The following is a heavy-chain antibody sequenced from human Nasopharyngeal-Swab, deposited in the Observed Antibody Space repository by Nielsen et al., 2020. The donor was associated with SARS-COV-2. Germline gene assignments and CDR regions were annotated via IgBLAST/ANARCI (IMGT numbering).Heavy chain of an antibody. Sequence: SETLSLTCTVSGGSISSNNFHWGWIRQPPGKGLEWIGSIYYSGSTYYNPSLKSRVTISVDTSKNQFSLKLSSVTAADTAVYYCAWGGSGSYSYFDYWGQGTLVTVSS. J-gene: IGHJ4*02. D-gene: IGHD3-10*01. CDR1: GGSISSNNFH. CDR3: AWGGSGSYSYFDY. CDR2: IYYSGST. V-gene: IGHV4-39*01.